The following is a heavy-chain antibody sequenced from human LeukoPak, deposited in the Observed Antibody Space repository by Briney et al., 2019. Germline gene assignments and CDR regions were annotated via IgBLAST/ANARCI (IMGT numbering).Heavy chain of an antibody. Sequence: GGSLRLSCAASGFTFSSYSMNWVRQAPGKGLEWVSYISVGSSTIYYADSVKGRFTISRNNAKNSLYLQMNSLRAEDTAVYYCARVRGSGWSLYYIDYWGQGALVTVSS. D-gene: IGHD6-19*01. J-gene: IGHJ4*02. V-gene: IGHV3-48*04. CDR3: ARVRGSGWSLYYIDY. CDR1: GFTFSSYS. CDR2: ISVGSSTI.